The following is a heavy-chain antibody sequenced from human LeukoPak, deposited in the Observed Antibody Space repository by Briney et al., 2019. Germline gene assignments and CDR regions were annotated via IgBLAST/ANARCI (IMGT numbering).Heavy chain of an antibody. D-gene: IGHD4-17*01. V-gene: IGHV1-18*04. CDR3: ARAGRAVTSHFDY. CDR2: IGAYNGDT. CDR1: GYTFTDFG. J-gene: IGHJ4*02. Sequence: ASVKVSCKASGYTFTDFGITWVRQAPGQGLEWVGWIGAYNGDTNSAQKVQGRVTLTTDPSTSTAYMELKSLRSDDTAVYFCARAGRAVTSHFDYWGQGTLVTVS.